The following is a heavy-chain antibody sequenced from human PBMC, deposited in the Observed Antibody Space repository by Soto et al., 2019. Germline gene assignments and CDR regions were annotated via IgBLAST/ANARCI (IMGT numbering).Heavy chain of an antibody. D-gene: IGHD5-18*01. J-gene: IGHJ4*02. CDR2: INPNGGIT. CDR3: ATSVNSAMAFDY. Sequence: ASVKVSCKASGYTVTHYYIHCVRQAPGQGLEWMGIINPNGGITTYAQKFRAGFSMTRDTSTSTVYLELSSLRSEDSAVYYCATSVNSAMAFDYWGQGTLVTVSS. CDR1: GYTVTHYY. V-gene: IGHV1-46*01.